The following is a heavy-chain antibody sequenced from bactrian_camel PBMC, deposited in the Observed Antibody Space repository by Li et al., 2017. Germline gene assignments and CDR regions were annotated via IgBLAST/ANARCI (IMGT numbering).Heavy chain of an antibody. CDR2: IYTGDSSP. Sequence: VQLVESGGGSVQAGESLRLSCVVSNYRISSSCMGWFRQAPGKEREGVAYIYTGDSSPYYDDSVKGRFTISQDNAKNTVYLLMNSLKPEDTAMYYCAAEANVWLCPTPARWRYWGQGTQVTVS. D-gene: IGHD3*01. CDR3: AAEANVWLCPTPARWRY. J-gene: IGHJ4*01. CDR1: NYRISSSC. V-gene: IGHV3S40*01.